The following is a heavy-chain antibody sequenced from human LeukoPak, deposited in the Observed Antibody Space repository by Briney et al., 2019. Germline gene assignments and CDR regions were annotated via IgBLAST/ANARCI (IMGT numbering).Heavy chain of an antibody. CDR1: GFTFSSYE. CDR3: ARLGLGELSADY. V-gene: IGHV3-48*03. J-gene: IGHJ4*02. Sequence: PGGSLRLSCAASGFTFSSYEMNWVRQAPGKGLGWVSYISSSGSTIYYADSVKGRFTISRDNAKNSLYLQMNSLRAEDTAVYYCARLGLGELSADYWGQGTLVTVSS. D-gene: IGHD3-16*02. CDR2: ISSSGSTI.